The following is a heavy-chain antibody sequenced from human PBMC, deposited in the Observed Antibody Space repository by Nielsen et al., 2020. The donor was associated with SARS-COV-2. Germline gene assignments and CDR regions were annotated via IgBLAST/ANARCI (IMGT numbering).Heavy chain of an antibody. CDR1: GGSISSDEYY. Sequence: SETLSLTCSVSGGSISSDEYYWSWIRQPPGKGLEWIGYIYYNGRTYYNPSLRSRVTVSLDTSKNQFSLKLSSVTAADTAVYFCARITPPDDYWGQGTLVTVSS. J-gene: IGHJ4*02. V-gene: IGHV4-30-4*02. D-gene: IGHD3-16*01. CDR2: IYYNGRT. CDR3: ARITPPDDY.